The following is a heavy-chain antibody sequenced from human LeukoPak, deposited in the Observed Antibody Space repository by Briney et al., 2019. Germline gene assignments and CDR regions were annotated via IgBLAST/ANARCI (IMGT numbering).Heavy chain of an antibody. D-gene: IGHD6-13*01. Sequence: GGSLRLSCSASAFTFRSYAMHWGRQAPGKGLEYVSAISLNGGSTDYAASVKGRFTIARDNSKNTLYLQMSSLRAEDTAVYYCVKALSEYSSSWYNWFDPWGQGTLVTVSS. CDR1: AFTFRSYA. CDR2: ISLNGGST. CDR3: VKALSEYSSSWYNWFDP. V-gene: IGHV3-64D*09. J-gene: IGHJ5*02.